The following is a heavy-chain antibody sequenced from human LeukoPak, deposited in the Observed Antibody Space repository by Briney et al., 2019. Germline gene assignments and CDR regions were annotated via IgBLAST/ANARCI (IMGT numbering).Heavy chain of an antibody. V-gene: IGHV1-2*06. CDR1: GYTFTGYY. Sequence: ASVKVSCKASGYTFTGYYMHWVRQAPGQGLEWMGRINPNSGGTNYAQKFQGRVTMTRDTSISTAYMELSRLRSDDTAVYYCARVEELLYYFDYWGQGTLVTVSP. CDR2: INPNSGGT. D-gene: IGHD2-2*01. CDR3: ARVEELLYYFDY. J-gene: IGHJ4*02.